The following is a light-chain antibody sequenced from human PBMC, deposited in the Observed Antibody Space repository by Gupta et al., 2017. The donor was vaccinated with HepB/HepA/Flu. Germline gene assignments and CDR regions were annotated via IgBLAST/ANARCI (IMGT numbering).Light chain of an antibody. Sequence: DLQMTQSPSTLSASVGDRVTITCRASQSISSWLAWYPQKPGKAPKLLISKASSLESGVPSRFSGSASGTDFTLTISSLQPDDFATYYCQQYSRYSWTFGQGTKVEIK. V-gene: IGKV1-5*03. CDR1: QSISSW. CDR2: KAS. J-gene: IGKJ1*01. CDR3: QQYSRYSWT.